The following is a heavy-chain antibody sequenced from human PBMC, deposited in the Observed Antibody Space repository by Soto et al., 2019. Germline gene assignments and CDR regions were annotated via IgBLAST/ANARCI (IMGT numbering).Heavy chain of an antibody. J-gene: IGHJ5*02. CDR2: IFTRDSET. V-gene: IGHV5-51*01. CDR1: GHLFNNHW. CDR3: VRGYFDSGNGYDR. D-gene: IGHD3-10*01. Sequence: GESLKISCKGPGHLFNNHWIGWVRQTPGKGLEWMGLIFTRDSETKTSPSFQGHVSFSVDNSINTVYLQWTSLKTTDTGIYFCVRGYFDSGNGYDRWGQGTLVSVA.